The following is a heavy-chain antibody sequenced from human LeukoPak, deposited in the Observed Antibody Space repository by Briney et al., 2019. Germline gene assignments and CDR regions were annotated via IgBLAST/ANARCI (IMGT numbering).Heavy chain of an antibody. CDR3: ATNARPFAIFGVVIPYYYYMDV. J-gene: IGHJ6*03. CDR1: GGSISSYY. D-gene: IGHD3-3*01. Sequence: SETLSFTCTVSGGSISSYYWSWIRQPPGKGLEWIGYIYTSGSTNYNPSLKSRVTISVDTSKNQFSLKLSSVTAADTAVYYCATNARPFAIFGVVIPYYYYMDVWGKGTTVTVSS. V-gene: IGHV4-4*09. CDR2: IYTSGST.